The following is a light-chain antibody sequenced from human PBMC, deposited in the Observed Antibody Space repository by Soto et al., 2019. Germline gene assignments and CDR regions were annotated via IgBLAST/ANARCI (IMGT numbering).Light chain of an antibody. CDR2: EVS. V-gene: IGLV2-14*03. CDR3: SSYTNINTRACV. J-gene: IGLJ1*01. Sequence: QSVLTQPASVSGSPGQSITISCTGSGSDVGGFNYVSWYQQHPGNAPKLLIYEVSNRPSGVSGRFSASKSGNTASLTISGLQAEDEAEYYCSSYTNINTRACVFGTGTKLTVL. CDR1: GSDVGGFNY.